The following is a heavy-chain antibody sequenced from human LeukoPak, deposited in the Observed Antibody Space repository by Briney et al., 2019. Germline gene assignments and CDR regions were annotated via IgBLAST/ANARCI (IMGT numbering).Heavy chain of an antibody. V-gene: IGHV1-18*01. CDR1: GYTFTNYN. CDR2: ISPYNGDT. J-gene: IGHJ4*02. Sequence: ASVKVSCKPSGYTFTNYNLAWVRQAPGEGLEWMGWISPYNGDTNYAPKFQGRVTLTTDTSTSTGYMELRNLRSDDTAVYYCTRDRSRAEDDWGQGTLVTVSS. D-gene: IGHD1-14*01. CDR3: TRDRSRAEDD.